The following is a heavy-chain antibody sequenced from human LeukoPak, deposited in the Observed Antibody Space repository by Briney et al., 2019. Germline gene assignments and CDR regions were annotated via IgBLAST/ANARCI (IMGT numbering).Heavy chain of an antibody. D-gene: IGHD3-22*01. CDR1: GFTFSSYA. J-gene: IGHJ4*02. Sequence: PGRSLRLSCAASGFTFSSYAMSWVRQAPGKGLEWVSAISGSGGSTYYADSVKGRFTISRDNSKNTLYLQMNSLRAEDTAVYYCAKDSTMYYYDSSGYRNWGQGTLVTVSS. CDR2: ISGSGGST. V-gene: IGHV3-23*01. CDR3: AKDSTMYYYDSSGYRN.